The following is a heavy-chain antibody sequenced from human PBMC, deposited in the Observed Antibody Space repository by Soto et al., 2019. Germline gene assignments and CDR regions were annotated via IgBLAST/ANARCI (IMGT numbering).Heavy chain of an antibody. D-gene: IGHD3-9*01. Sequence: ASVKVSCKASGYTFTSYYMHWVRQAPGQGLEWMGIINPSGGSTSYAQKFQGRVTMTRDTSTSTVYRELSSLRSEDTAVYYCARDIHYDILTGYSNPHGYMDVWGKGTTVTVSS. J-gene: IGHJ6*03. V-gene: IGHV1-46*03. CDR3: ARDIHYDILTGYSNPHGYMDV. CDR2: INPSGGST. CDR1: GYTFTSYY.